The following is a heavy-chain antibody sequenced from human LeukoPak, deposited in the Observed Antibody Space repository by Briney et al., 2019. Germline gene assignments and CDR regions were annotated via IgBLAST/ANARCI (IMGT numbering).Heavy chain of an antibody. CDR2: ISYVGSNK. D-gene: IGHD4-17*01. V-gene: IGHV3-30*18. Sequence: GPSLRLSCASSGFTFSSYGMDSVREAPGKGLEWVAVISYVGSNKYYADSVKGRFTISRDNSKNTLYLQMNSLRAAARAVYYCAKGDYGDGPPDYWGQGTLVTVSS. CDR1: GFTFSSYG. J-gene: IGHJ4*02. CDR3: AKGDYGDGPPDY.